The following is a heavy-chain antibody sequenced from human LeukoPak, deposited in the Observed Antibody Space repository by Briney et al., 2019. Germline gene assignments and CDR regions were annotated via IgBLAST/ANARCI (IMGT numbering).Heavy chain of an antibody. CDR3: ARGSGGSFPPYYYHYYMDV. Sequence: ASVKVSCKASGYTFTSYGISWVRQAPGQGLEWMGVINPTGGSTKYAPKFQGRVTMTRDMSTDTVYMHLSGLRSEDTAMYYCARGSGGSFPPYYYHYYMDVWSTGTTVSVSS. D-gene: IGHD2-15*01. CDR2: INPTGGST. J-gene: IGHJ6*03. V-gene: IGHV1-46*01. CDR1: GYTFTSYG.